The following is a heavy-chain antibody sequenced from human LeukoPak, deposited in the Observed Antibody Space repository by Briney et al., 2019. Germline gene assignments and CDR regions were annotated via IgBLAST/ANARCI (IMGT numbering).Heavy chain of an antibody. J-gene: IGHJ4*02. V-gene: IGHV3-30*02. D-gene: IGHD6-19*01. Sequence: GGSLRLSCAASGFTFSSYGMHWVRQAPGKGLEWVAFIRYDGSNKYYADSVKGRFTISRDNSKNTLYLQMNSLRAEDTAVYYCAREAREYSSGWYGYWGQGTLVTVSS. CDR2: IRYDGSNK. CDR3: AREAREYSSGWYGY. CDR1: GFTFSSYG.